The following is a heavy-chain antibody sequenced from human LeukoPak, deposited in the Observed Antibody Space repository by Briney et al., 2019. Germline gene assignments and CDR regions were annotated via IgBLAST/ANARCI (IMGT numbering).Heavy chain of an antibody. CDR2: IFSGGYT. Sequence: SETLSLTCTVSGASISSNNYYWGWIRQPPGKGLEWIGSIFSGGYTYYNPSLKSRVTISVDTSKNQFSLKLSSVTAADTAVYYCARGGGYYDSSGYYGYYFDYWGQGTLVTVSS. CDR1: GASISSNNYY. J-gene: IGHJ4*02. V-gene: IGHV4-39*07. CDR3: ARGGGYYDSSGYYGYYFDY. D-gene: IGHD3-22*01.